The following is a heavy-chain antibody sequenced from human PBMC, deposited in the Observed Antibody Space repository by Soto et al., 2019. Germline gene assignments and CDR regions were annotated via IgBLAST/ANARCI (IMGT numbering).Heavy chain of an antibody. CDR1: GGSISSGGYS. Sequence: QLQLQESGSGLVKPSQTLSLTCAVSGGSISSGGYSWSWIRQPPGKGLEWIGYISHRGSTYYNRSLKSRVTISVDRFKNQFSLKLSSVTAADTAVYYCARAGGLGAVAVDYWGQGTLVTVSS. CDR2: ISHRGST. V-gene: IGHV4-30-2*01. D-gene: IGHD6-19*01. J-gene: IGHJ4*02. CDR3: ARAGGLGAVAVDY.